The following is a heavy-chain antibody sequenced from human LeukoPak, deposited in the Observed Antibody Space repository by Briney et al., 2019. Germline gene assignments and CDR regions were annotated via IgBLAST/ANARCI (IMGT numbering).Heavy chain of an antibody. Sequence: AEGSLRLSCAASGFIFSTYGMYWVRQAPGKGLEWVAFIRHDGSIKNYADSVKGRSTISRDNSKNTLYLQMNSLRAEDTAVDYCAKDSLADIDYWGQGTLVTVSS. CDR3: AKDSLADIDY. CDR2: IRHDGSIK. J-gene: IGHJ4*02. D-gene: IGHD3-16*01. CDR1: GFIFSTYG. V-gene: IGHV3-30*02.